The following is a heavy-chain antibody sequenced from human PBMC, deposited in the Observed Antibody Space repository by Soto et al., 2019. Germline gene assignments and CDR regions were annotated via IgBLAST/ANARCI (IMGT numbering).Heavy chain of an antibody. CDR3: AIVKSSSWIDAFDI. J-gene: IGHJ3*02. D-gene: IGHD6-13*01. V-gene: IGHV1-18*01. CDR2: ISAYNGNT. Sequence: GASVKVSCKASGYTFTSYGISWVRQAPGQGLEWMGWISAYNGNTNYAQKLQGRVTMTTDTSTSTAYMELRSLRSDDTAVYYCAIVKSSSWIDAFDIWGQGTMVTVSS. CDR1: GYTFTSYG.